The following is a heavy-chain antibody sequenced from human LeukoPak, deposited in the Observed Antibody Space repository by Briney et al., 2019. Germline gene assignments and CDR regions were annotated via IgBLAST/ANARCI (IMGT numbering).Heavy chain of an antibody. CDR3: ARAGVVTLFDY. Sequence: SQTLSLTCTVSGGSINNYYWSWIRQPAGKGLEWIGRIYTSGSTNYNPSLKSRVTMSVDTSKNQFSLKLSSVTAADTAVYYCARAGVVTLFDYWGQGTLVTVSS. CDR1: GGSINNYY. D-gene: IGHD2-15*01. CDR2: IYTSGST. V-gene: IGHV4-4*07. J-gene: IGHJ4*02.